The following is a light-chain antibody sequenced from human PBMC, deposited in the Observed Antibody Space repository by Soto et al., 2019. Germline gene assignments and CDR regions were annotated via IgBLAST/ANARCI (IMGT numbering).Light chain of an antibody. J-gene: IGKJ1*01. V-gene: IGKV3-11*01. CDR2: DAS. CDR1: QSVSNNY. Sequence: EIVLTQSPGTLSLSPGERATLSCRASQSVSNNYLAWYQQKPGQAPRLLIYDASNRATGTPARFSGSGSGTDFTLTISSLEPEDFAVYYCQQRSNWPTFGQGTKVDIK. CDR3: QQRSNWPT.